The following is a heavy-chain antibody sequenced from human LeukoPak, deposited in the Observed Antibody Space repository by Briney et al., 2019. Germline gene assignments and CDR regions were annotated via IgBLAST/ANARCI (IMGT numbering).Heavy chain of an antibody. CDR1: GYTFTGYY. Sequence: ASVTVSCKASGYTFTGYYMHWVRQAPGQGLEWMGWINPNSGGTNNAQKFQGRVTMTRDTSISTAYMELSRLRSDDTAVYYCARAPGLWFGELLVFDPWGQGTLVTVSS. CDR3: ARAPGLWFGELLVFDP. CDR2: INPNSGGT. D-gene: IGHD3-10*01. V-gene: IGHV1-2*02. J-gene: IGHJ5*02.